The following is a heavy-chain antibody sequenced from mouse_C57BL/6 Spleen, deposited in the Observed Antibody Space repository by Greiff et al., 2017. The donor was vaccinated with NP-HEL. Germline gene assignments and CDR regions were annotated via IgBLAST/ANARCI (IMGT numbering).Heavy chain of an antibody. CDR1: GYSITSGYY. V-gene: IGHV3-6*01. CDR2: ISYDGSN. Sequence: EVQLVESGPGLVKPSQSLSLTCSVTGYSITSGYYWNWIRQFPGNKLEWMGYISYDGSNNYNPSLKNRISITRDTSKNQFFLKLNSVTTEDTATYYCARVRTGTGFDYWGQGTTLTVSS. CDR3: ARVRTGTGFDY. D-gene: IGHD4-1*01. J-gene: IGHJ2*01.